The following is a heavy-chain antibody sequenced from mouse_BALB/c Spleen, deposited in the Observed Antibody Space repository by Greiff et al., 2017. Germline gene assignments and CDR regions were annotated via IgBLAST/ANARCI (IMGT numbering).Heavy chain of an antibody. D-gene: IGHD3-3*01. Sequence: DVQLVESGGDLVKPGGSLKLSCAASGFTFSSYGMSWVRQTPDKRLEWVATISSGGSYTYYPDSVKGRFTISRDNAKNTLYLQMSSLKSEDTAMYYCARRPDNWYFDVWGAGTTGTVSS. CDR3: ARRPDNWYFDV. V-gene: IGHV5-6*01. CDR2: ISSGGSYT. CDR1: GFTFSSYG. J-gene: IGHJ1*01.